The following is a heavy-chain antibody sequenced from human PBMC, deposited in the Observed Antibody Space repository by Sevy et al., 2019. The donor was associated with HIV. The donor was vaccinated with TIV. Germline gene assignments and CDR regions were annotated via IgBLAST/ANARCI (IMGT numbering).Heavy chain of an antibody. CDR3: ATHAGIAAAGRVFDY. V-gene: IGHV3-72*01. Sequence: GGSLRLSCVASGFTFSDHYMEWVRQAPGKGLEWVGRTRNKADGYTTEYAASVKGRFTISRDESTNSLYVQMNSLKAADTAVYYCATHAGIAAAGRVFDYWGQGTLVTVSS. CDR2: TRNKADGYTT. J-gene: IGHJ4*02. D-gene: IGHD6-13*01. CDR1: GFTFSDHY.